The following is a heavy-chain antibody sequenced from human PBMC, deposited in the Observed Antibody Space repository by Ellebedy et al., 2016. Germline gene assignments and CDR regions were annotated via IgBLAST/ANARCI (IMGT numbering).Heavy chain of an antibody. CDR1: GYTSTSYG. J-gene: IGHJ4*02. CDR3: ARDRLLYTFDY. D-gene: IGHD2-2*02. Sequence: ASVKVSXXASGYTSTSYGISWVRQAPGQGLEWMGWISAYNGNTNYAQKLQGRVTMTTDTSTSTAYMELMSLRSDDTAVYYCARDRLLYTFDYWGQGTLVTVSS. CDR2: ISAYNGNT. V-gene: IGHV1-18*01.